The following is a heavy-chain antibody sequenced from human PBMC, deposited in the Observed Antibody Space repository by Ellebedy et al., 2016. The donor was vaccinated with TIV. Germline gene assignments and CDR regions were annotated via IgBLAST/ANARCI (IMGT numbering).Heavy chain of an antibody. CDR2: INPSGGST. J-gene: IGHJ5*02. V-gene: IGHV1-46*01. CDR1: RYTFTSYY. CDR3: ARAFLLVVAATDNWFDP. D-gene: IGHD2-15*01. Sequence: ASVKVSCKASRYTFTSYYMHWVRQAPGQGLEWMGIINPSGGSTSYAQKFQGRVTITRDTSASTAYMELSSLRSEDTAVYYCARAFLLVVAATDNWFDPWGQGTLVTVSS.